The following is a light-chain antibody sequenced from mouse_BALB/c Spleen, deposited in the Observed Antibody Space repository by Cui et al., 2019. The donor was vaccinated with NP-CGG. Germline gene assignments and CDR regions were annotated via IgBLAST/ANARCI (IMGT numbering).Light chain of an antibody. CDR2: GTN. Sequence: QAVVTQESALTTSPGETVTPTCRSSTGAVTTSNYANWVQEKPDHFFTGLIGGTNNRAPGVPGRFSGSLIGDKAALTITGAQTEDEAIYFCALWYSNHWVFGGGTKLTVL. J-gene: IGLJ1*01. CDR3: ALWYSNHWV. V-gene: IGLV1*01. CDR1: TGAVTTSNY.